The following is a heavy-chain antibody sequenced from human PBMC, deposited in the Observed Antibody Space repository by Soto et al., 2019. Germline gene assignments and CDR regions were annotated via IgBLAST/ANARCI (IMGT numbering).Heavy chain of an antibody. V-gene: IGHV4-4*02. D-gene: IGHD4-17*01. CDR2: THHSGRT. J-gene: IGHJ4*02. Sequence: QVQLQESGPGLVKPSGTLSLTCTVSGGSMSSSNWWNWVRQPPGKGLEWIGETHHSGRTNYNPSLKSRVTISVEKSKNHFSLKLSSVTVADTAVYYCASSEATVLDYWGQGTLVTVSS. CDR1: GGSMSSSNW. CDR3: ASSEATVLDY.